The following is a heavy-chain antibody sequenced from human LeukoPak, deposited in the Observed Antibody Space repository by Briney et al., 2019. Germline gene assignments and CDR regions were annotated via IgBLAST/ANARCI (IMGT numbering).Heavy chain of an antibody. CDR2: IYYSGST. CDR3: ARMGVSYDSSGYLVLVWFDP. Sequence: SETLSLTCTVSGGSISSGGYYWSWIRQHPGKGLGWIGYIYYSGSTYYNPSLKSRVTISVDTSKNQFSLKLSSVTAADTAVYYCARMGVSYDSSGYLVLVWFDPWGQGTLVTVSS. J-gene: IGHJ5*02. CDR1: GGSISSGGYY. V-gene: IGHV4-31*03. D-gene: IGHD3-22*01.